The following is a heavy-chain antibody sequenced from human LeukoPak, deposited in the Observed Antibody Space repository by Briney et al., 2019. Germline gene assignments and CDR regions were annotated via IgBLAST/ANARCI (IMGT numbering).Heavy chain of an antibody. Sequence: GASVKVSCKASGYTFTSYGVSWVRQAPGQGLEWMGWISAYNGNTNYAQKLQGRVTMTTDTSTSTAYMELRSLRSDDTAVYYCAMVGWELLTTDNWFDPWGQGTLVTVSS. D-gene: IGHD2-15*01. J-gene: IGHJ5*02. CDR1: GYTFTSYG. V-gene: IGHV1-18*01. CDR3: AMVGWELLTTDNWFDP. CDR2: ISAYNGNT.